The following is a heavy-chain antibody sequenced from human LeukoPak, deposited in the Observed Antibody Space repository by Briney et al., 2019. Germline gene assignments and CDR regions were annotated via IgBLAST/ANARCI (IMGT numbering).Heavy chain of an antibody. CDR1: GFIFSSYA. Sequence: PGRSLRLSCAASGFIFSSYAMHWVRKAPGKGLEWVAVISYDGSNKYYADSVEGRFTISRDNSKNTLYLQMNSLRAEDTAVYYCARDHLEMATSHFDYWGQGTLVTVSS. CDR3: ARDHLEMATSHFDY. J-gene: IGHJ4*02. V-gene: IGHV3-30-3*01. CDR2: ISYDGSNK. D-gene: IGHD5-24*01.